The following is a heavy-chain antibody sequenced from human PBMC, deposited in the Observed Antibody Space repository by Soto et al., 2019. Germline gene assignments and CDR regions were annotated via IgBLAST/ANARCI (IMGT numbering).Heavy chain of an antibody. J-gene: IGHJ4*02. Sequence: QVQLVESGGGVVQPGRSLRLSCAASGFAFSSYGMHWVRQAPGKGLEWVTVIWSGGSDKYYADSVKGRFTISSDNSKNTLYLQMNSLRAEDTAVYYCARVYGSGTYPIDYWGQGTLVTVSS. CDR2: IWSGGSDK. CDR1: GFAFSSYG. CDR3: ARVYGSGTYPIDY. D-gene: IGHD3-10*01. V-gene: IGHV3-33*01.